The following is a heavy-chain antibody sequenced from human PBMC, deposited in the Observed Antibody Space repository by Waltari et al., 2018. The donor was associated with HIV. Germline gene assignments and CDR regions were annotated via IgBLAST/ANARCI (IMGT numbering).Heavy chain of an antibody. V-gene: IGHV4-34*02. Sequence: VQLEQWGTGLLKPSETLSLTCAVYGGSLSGFLWSWVRQPPGKGLEWIGDIVHDGTTHYNPALKSRATVSITGSKTQCSLKLNSMTAADTGVYYCARLEALLPGVVIVRDVWGQGTLVTVSS. CDR2: IVHDGTT. CDR1: GGSLSGFL. J-gene: IGHJ4*02. D-gene: IGHD3-3*01. CDR3: ARLEALLPGVVIVRDV.